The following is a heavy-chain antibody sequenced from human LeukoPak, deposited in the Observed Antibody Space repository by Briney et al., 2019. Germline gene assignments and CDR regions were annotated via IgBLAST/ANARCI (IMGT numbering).Heavy chain of an antibody. CDR2: IYPGDSDT. J-gene: IGHJ3*02. CDR1: GCSFTSYW. V-gene: IGHV5-51*01. Sequence: GESLKISCKGSGCSFTSYWIGWVRQMPGKGLEWMGIIYPGDSDTRYSPSFQGQVTISADKSISTAYLQWSSLKASDTAMYYCARQGTVTTSLRAFDIWGQGTMVTVSS. D-gene: IGHD4-17*01. CDR3: ARQGTVTTSLRAFDI.